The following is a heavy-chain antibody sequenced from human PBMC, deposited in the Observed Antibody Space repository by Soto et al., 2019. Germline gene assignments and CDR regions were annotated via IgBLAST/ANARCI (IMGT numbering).Heavy chain of an antibody. CDR3: AKDYYDILTGYYRNGMDV. CDR1: GFTFSSYG. J-gene: IGHJ6*02. D-gene: IGHD3-9*01. Sequence: GSLRISCAASGFTFSSYGMHWVRQGPGKGLEWVAVISYDGSNKYYADSVKGRFTISRDNSKNTLYLQMNSLRAEDTAVYYCAKDYYDILTGYYRNGMDVWGQGTTVTVSS. V-gene: IGHV3-30*18. CDR2: ISYDGSNK.